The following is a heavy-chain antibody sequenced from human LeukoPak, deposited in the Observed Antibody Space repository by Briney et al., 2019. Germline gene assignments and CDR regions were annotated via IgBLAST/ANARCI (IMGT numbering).Heavy chain of an antibody. CDR1: GGSVSSGSFY. V-gene: IGHV4-61*01. CDR2: IYYSGST. Sequence: SETLSLTCTVSGGSVSSGSFYWSWIRQPPGKELEWIGYIYYSGSTKYNPSLKSRVTISVDTSKNQFSLKLSSVTAADTAVYYCAREPVAGHFDYWGQGTLATVSS. CDR3: AREPVAGHFDY. D-gene: IGHD6-19*01. J-gene: IGHJ4*02.